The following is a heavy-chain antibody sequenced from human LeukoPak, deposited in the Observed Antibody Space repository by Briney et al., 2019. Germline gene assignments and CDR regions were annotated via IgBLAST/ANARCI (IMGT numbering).Heavy chain of an antibody. CDR3: AKGGGIHVSFDY. D-gene: IGHD3-10*01. V-gene: IGHV3-66*01. Sequence: GGSLRLSCAASGFTVSSNYMSWVRQAPGKGLEWVSVIYSGGTTYYADSVKGRFTISRDNSKNTLYLQMNSLIAEDMAVYYCAKGGGIHVSFDYWGQGTLVTVSS. CDR2: IYSGGTT. CDR1: GFTVSSNY. J-gene: IGHJ4*02.